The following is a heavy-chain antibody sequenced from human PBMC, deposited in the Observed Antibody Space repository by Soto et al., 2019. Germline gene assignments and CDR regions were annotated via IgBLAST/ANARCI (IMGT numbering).Heavy chain of an antibody. D-gene: IGHD1-7*01. J-gene: IGHJ6*02. Sequence: ASVKVSCKASGYTFTGYYMHWVRQAPGQGLEWMGWINPNSGGTNYAQKFQGRVTMTRDTSISTAYMELSRLRSDDTAVYYCAGTPYYYYYGMDVWGQGTTVTVYS. CDR3: AGTPYYYYYGMDV. CDR2: INPNSGGT. CDR1: GYTFTGYY. V-gene: IGHV1-2*02.